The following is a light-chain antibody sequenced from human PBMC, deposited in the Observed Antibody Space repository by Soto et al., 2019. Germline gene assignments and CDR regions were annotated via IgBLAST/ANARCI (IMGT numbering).Light chain of an antibody. CDR3: HQYGYSPNT. CDR2: GAS. Sequence: EIVLTQSPGTLSLSPGERATLSCRASRSVSSRYLAWYQQKVGQAPRLLISGASSRATGSPDRFSGSGSGTDFTLIISSLQPEDFAMYYCHQYGYSPNTFGQGTKVEIK. J-gene: IGKJ2*01. V-gene: IGKV3-20*01. CDR1: RSVSSRY.